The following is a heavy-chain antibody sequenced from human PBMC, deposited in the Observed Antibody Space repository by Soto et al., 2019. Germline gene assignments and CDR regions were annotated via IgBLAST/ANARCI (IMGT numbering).Heavy chain of an antibody. CDR1: GGSISSYY. J-gene: IGHJ6*03. CDR2: IYYSGST. Sequence: SETLSLTCTVSGGSISSYYWSWIRQPPGKGLEWIGYIYYSGSTNYNPSLKSRVTISVDTSKNQFSLKLSSVTAADTAVYYCARIPGLAAAGTFLAPYMDVLGKGTTVTV. CDR3: ARIPGLAAAGTFLAPYMDV. V-gene: IGHV4-59*08. D-gene: IGHD6-13*01.